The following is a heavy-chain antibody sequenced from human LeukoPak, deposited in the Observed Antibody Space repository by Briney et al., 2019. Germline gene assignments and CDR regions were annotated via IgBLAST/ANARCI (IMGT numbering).Heavy chain of an antibody. D-gene: IGHD2-15*01. CDR3: VRENLEDTFYYYMDV. Sequence: SETLSLTCAVSGYSITDGYYWGWLRQPPGKGLEWIGSIYHNANTFYNPSLKSRVTVSVDTSKNQFSLNLRSMTAADTAVYYCVRENLEDTFYYYMDVWGKGTTVTVSS. J-gene: IGHJ6*03. CDR2: IYHNANT. V-gene: IGHV4-38-2*02. CDR1: GYSITDGYY.